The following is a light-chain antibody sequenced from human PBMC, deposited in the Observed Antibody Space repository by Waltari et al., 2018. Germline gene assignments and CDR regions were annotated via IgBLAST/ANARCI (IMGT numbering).Light chain of an antibody. V-gene: IGKV3-15*01. CDR3: QQYNNWPRT. J-gene: IGKJ1*01. Sequence: EIVMTQSPATLSVSPGERATLSCRASQSVSNNLAWYQQKPGQAPRLLIYGASARATGIPARFSGGGSGTEFTLTISSLQSEDFAVYYCQQYNNWPRTFGQGTKVEIK. CDR1: QSVSNN. CDR2: GAS.